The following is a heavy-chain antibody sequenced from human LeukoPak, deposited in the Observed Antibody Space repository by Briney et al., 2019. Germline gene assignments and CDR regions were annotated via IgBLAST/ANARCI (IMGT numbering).Heavy chain of an antibody. Sequence: PGRSLRLSCAASGFTFSHFGMHWVRQAPGKGLEWVSFISYDGSNKYYADSVKGRFTISRDNSKNTLYLQMNSLRAEDTAVYYCAKDLDIAARRWAYYYYGMDVWGQGTTVTVSS. D-gene: IGHD6-6*01. CDR2: ISYDGSNK. CDR1: GFTFSHFG. CDR3: AKDLDIAARRWAYYYYGMDV. J-gene: IGHJ6*02. V-gene: IGHV3-30*18.